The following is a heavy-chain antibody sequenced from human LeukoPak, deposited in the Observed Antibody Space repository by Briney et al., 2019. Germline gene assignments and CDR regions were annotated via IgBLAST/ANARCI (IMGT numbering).Heavy chain of an antibody. CDR3: AREYCSGGTCYLPGY. V-gene: IGHV3-7*04. D-gene: IGHD2-15*01. J-gene: IGHJ4*02. CDR2: IKQDGSEK. CDR1: GFTFSNYA. Sequence: GGSLRLSCAASGFTFSNYAMSWVRQAPGTGLEWVANIKQDGSEKYYVDSVKGRFTISRDNAKNSLYLQMNSLRAEDTAVYYCAREYCSGGTCYLPGYWGQGTLVTVSS.